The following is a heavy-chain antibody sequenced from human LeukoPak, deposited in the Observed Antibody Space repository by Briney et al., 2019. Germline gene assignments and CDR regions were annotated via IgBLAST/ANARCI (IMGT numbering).Heavy chain of an antibody. CDR2: ISGSGGST. Sequence: GGSLRLSCAASGFTFSSYAMSWVRQAPGKGLEWVSAISGSGGSTYYADSVKGRFTISRDNSKNTLYLQMNSLRAEDTALYYCAKDFQGIVGATQIDFWGQGTLVTVSS. V-gene: IGHV3-23*01. CDR3: AKDFQGIVGATQIDF. D-gene: IGHD1-26*01. CDR1: GFTFSSYA. J-gene: IGHJ4*02.